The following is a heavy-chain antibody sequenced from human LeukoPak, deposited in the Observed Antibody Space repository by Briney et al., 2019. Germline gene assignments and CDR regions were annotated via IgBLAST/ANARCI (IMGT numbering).Heavy chain of an antibody. V-gene: IGHV4-39*07. J-gene: IGHJ4*02. CDR3: ARGRFCSGGSCSLYYFDY. CDR2: IYYSGYT. Sequence: SETLSLTCTVSGGSISSSTYYWGWIRQPPGKGLEWIGSIYYSGYTYYNPSLESRVTISVDTSKNQFSLKLSSVTAADTAVYYCARGRFCSGGSCSLYYFDYWGQGTLVTVSS. CDR1: GGSISSSTYY. D-gene: IGHD2-15*01.